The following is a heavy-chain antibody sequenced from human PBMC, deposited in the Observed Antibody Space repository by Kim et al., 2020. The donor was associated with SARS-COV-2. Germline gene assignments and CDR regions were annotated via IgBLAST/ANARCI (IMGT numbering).Heavy chain of an antibody. CDR2: ISAYNGNT. D-gene: IGHD2-2*01. CDR1: GYTFTSYG. CDR3: ARRERGYCSSTSCSYYYYGMDV. V-gene: IGHV1-18*01. J-gene: IGHJ6*02. Sequence: ASVKVSCKASGYTFTSYGISWVRQAPGQGLEWMGWISAYNGNTNYAQKLQGRVTMTTDTSTSTAYMELRSLRSDDTAVYYCARRERGYCSSTSCSYYYYGMDVWGQGTTVTVSS.